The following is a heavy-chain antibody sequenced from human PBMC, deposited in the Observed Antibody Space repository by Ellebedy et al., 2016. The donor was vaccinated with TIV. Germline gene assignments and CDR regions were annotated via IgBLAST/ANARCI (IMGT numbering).Heavy chain of an antibody. Sequence: GESLKISCAASGFTFSSYAMSWVRQSPGKGLEWVSYISRSSNIYYADSVKGRFTISRDNAKNSLYLQMNSLKDEDTAVYYCARDGAAYCGGDCQYPFDYWGQGTLVTVSS. J-gene: IGHJ4*02. CDR1: GFTFSSYA. CDR2: ISRSSNI. D-gene: IGHD2-21*02. V-gene: IGHV3-48*02. CDR3: ARDGAAYCGGDCQYPFDY.